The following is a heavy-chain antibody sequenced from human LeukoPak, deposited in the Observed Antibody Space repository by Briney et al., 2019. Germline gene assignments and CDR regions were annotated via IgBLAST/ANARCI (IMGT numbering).Heavy chain of an antibody. V-gene: IGHV3-53*01. D-gene: IGHD3-10*01. CDR3: ARDFSGVDYFDY. Sequence: PGGSLRLSCAVSGFAVSSNYMTWVRQAPGKGLEWVAVIYSSGSTYYADSVKDRFTICSDNSENTVYLQMSSLRAEDTSVYYCARDFSGVDYFDYWGQGTLVTVSS. J-gene: IGHJ4*02. CDR1: GFAVSSNY. CDR2: IYSSGST.